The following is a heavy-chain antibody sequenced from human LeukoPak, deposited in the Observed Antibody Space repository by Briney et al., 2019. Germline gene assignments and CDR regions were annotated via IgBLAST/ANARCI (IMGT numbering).Heavy chain of an antibody. J-gene: IGHJ4*02. Sequence: SETLSLTCAVYGGSFSGYYWSWIRQPPGKGLEWIGEINHSGSTNYNPSLKSRVTISVDTSKNQFSLKLSSVTAADTVVYYCARLAYYYDSSGYYAFDYWGQGTLVTVSS. CDR3: ARLAYYYDSSGYYAFDY. CDR2: INHSGST. D-gene: IGHD3-22*01. V-gene: IGHV4-34*01. CDR1: GGSFSGYY.